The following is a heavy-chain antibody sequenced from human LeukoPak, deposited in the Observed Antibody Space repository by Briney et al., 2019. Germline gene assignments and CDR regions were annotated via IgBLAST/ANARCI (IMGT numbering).Heavy chain of an antibody. CDR1: GFTFSNFA. CDR2: IDNTSGYI. J-gene: IGHJ4*02. CDR3: ARDTSGSYTITYFDS. D-gene: IGHD3-10*01. V-gene: IGHV3-21*01. Sequence: GGSLRLSCAASGFTFSNFAMSWVRQAPGKGLEWVSYIDNTSGYIYYADSVKGRFTISRDNARNSLYMQMNNLSAEDTAVYYCARDTSGSYTITYFDSWGQGALVTVSS.